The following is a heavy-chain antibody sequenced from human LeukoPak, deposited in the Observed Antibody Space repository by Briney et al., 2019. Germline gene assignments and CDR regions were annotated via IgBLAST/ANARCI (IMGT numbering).Heavy chain of an antibody. J-gene: IGHJ5*02. D-gene: IGHD5-12*01. CDR3: AIATPPWHSGYDQRGLGWFDP. Sequence: SETLSLTCAVYGGSFSSYYWTWIRQPPGKGLEWIGEVNYSGGTKYNPSLKSRVTISVDTSKNQFSLKLSSVTAADTAVYYCAIATPPWHSGYDQRGLGWFDPWGQGTLVTVSS. V-gene: IGHV4-34*01. CDR2: VNYSGGT. CDR1: GGSFSSYY.